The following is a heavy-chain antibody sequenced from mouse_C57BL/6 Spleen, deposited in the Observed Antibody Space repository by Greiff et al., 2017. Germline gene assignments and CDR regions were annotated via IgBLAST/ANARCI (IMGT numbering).Heavy chain of an antibody. CDR1: GFTFSDYG. CDR2: ISSGSSTI. D-gene: IGHD2-5*01. J-gene: IGHJ2*01. V-gene: IGHV5-17*01. Sequence: EVQVVESGGGLVKPGGSLKLSCAASGFTFSDYGMHWVRQAPEKGLEWVAYISSGSSTIYYADTVKGRFTISRDNAKNTLCLQMTSLGSEDTAMXSRARPSNLYFDYWGQGTTLTVSS. CDR3: ARPSNLYFDY.